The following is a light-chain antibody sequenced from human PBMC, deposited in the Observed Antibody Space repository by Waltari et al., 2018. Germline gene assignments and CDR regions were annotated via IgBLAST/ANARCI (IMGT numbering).Light chain of an antibody. CDR2: GAS. Sequence: EIVLTQSPGTLSLSPGERATLSRRASQSLTRRYLAWYQQKPGQAPMLLIYGASSRAAVIPDRFSGSGSGTDFTLTISRLEPEDFAVYYCQQYGSSVMYTFGQGTKLEIK. CDR1: QSLTRRY. V-gene: IGKV3-20*01. CDR3: QQYGSSVMYT. J-gene: IGKJ2*01.